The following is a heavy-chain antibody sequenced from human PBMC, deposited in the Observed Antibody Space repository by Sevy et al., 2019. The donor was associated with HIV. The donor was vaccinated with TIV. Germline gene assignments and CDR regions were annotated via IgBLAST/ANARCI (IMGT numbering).Heavy chain of an antibody. CDR1: GGSISSSSYY. V-gene: IGHV4-39*01. CDR2: SYYTGNA. D-gene: IGHD1-26*01. Sequence: SETLSLTCTVSGGSISSSSYYWGWIRQPPGKGLELIGTSYYTGNAYYNPSLKSRVAISVDTPKNQFSLKLTSVTAADMAVYYCVRSGFGSSGSYFSVWGQGALVTVSS. CDR3: VRSGFGSSGSYFSV. J-gene: IGHJ4*02.